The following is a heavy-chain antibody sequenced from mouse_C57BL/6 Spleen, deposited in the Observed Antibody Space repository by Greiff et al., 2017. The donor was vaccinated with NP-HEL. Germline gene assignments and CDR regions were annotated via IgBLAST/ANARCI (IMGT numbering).Heavy chain of an antibody. V-gene: IGHV1-39*01. CDR2: INPNYGTT. CDR1: GYSFTDYN. D-gene: IGHD1-1*01. CDR3: AREDYGSSYLRGYFDY. Sequence: VHVKQSGPELVKPGASVKISCKASGYSFTDYNMNWVKQSNGKSLEWIGVINPNYGTTSYNQKFKGKATLTVDQSSSTAYMQLNSLTSEDSAVYYCAREDYGSSYLRGYFDYWGQGTTLTVSS. J-gene: IGHJ2*01.